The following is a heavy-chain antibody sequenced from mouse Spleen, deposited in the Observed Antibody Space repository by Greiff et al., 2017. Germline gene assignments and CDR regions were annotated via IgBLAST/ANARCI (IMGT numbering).Heavy chain of an antibody. CDR2: IYPGDGDT. CDR1: GYAFSSSW. V-gene: IGHV1-82*01. CDR3: ASLLYGNYAMDY. D-gene: IGHD2-10*02. Sequence: VQLQQSGPELVKPGASVKISCKASGYAFSSSWMNWVKQRPGKGLEWIGRIYPGDGDTNYNGKFKGKATLTADKSSSTAYMQLSSLTSEDSAVYFCASLLYGNYAMDYWGQGTSVTVSS. J-gene: IGHJ4*01.